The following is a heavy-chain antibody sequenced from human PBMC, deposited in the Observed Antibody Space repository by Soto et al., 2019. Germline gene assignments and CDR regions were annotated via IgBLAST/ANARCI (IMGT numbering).Heavy chain of an antibody. D-gene: IGHD6-13*01. CDR3: ARDVSGYSSSLDY. CDR2: ISAYNGNT. J-gene: IGHJ4*02. V-gene: IGHV1-18*01. CDR1: GYTFTAYS. Sequence: ASVKVSFKASGYTFTAYSIHWVRQAPGQGLEWMGWISAYNGNTNYAQKLQGRVTMTTDTSTSTAYMELRSLRSDDTAVYYCARDVSGYSSSLDYWGQGTLVTVSS.